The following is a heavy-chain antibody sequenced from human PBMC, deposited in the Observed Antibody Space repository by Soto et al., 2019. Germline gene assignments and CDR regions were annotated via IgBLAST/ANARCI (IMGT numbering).Heavy chain of an antibody. D-gene: IGHD1-26*01. V-gene: IGHV2-5*01. CDR2: IDWNDDK. J-gene: IGHJ3*01. CDR1: GFSLSTRAFG. CDR3: ANIHDLRGFDL. Sequence: QITLKESGPTLVKPTQTLKLTCTFSGFSLSTRAFGVGWIRQPPGNALEWLALIDWNDDKRYSPSLKNRLTITKDTAKNHDVNTMTNMDPVDTSTYYCANIHDLRGFDLWFQATMVT.